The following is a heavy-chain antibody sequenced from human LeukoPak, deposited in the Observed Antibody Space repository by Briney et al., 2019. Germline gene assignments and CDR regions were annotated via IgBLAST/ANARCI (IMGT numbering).Heavy chain of an antibody. J-gene: IGHJ5*02. V-gene: IGHV1-69*08. CDR1: GGSFSDYS. Sequence: GASVKVSCKASGGSFSDYSISWVRQAPGQGLERMGRIIAILDTAHYAQKFQGRFTITADKATTTVYMELSSLRSDDTAVYYCVRSGYDYDWFDPSGQGTLVTVSS. CDR2: IIAILDTA. D-gene: IGHD5-12*01. CDR3: VRSGYDYDWFDP.